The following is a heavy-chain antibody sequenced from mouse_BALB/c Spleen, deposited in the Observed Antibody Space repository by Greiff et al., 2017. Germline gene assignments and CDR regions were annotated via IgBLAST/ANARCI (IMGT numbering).Heavy chain of an antibody. Sequence: EVMLVESGGGLVQPGGSRKLSCAASGFTFSDYGMAWVRQAPGKGPEWVAFISNLAYSIYYADTVTGRFTISRENAKNTLYLEMSSLRSEDTAMYYCARETQYYFDYWGQGTTLTVSS. CDR2: ISNLAYSI. J-gene: IGHJ2*01. D-gene: IGHD3-2*02. CDR1: GFTFSDYG. V-gene: IGHV5-15*02. CDR3: ARETQYYFDY.